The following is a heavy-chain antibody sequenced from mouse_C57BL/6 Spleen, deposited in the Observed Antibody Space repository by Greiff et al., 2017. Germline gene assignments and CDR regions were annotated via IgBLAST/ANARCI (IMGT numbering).Heavy chain of an antibody. CDR1: GYSFTGYF. D-gene: IGHD4-1*01. CDR3: ARGLGPGAMDY. V-gene: IGHV1-20*01. CDR2: INPYNGDT. Sequence: EVQVVESGPELVKPGDSVKISCKASGYSFTGYFMNWVMQSHGKSLEWIGRINPYNGDTFYNQKFKGKATLTVDKSSSTAHMELRSLTSEDSAVYYCARGLGPGAMDYWGQGTSVTVSS. J-gene: IGHJ4*01.